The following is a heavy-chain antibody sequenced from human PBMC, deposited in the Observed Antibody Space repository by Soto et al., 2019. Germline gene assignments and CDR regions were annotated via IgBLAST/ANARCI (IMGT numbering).Heavy chain of an antibody. CDR3: ARDLAAADY. V-gene: IGHV1-46*01. J-gene: IGHJ4*02. CDR1: VYIFINYY. D-gene: IGHD6-13*01. CDR2: INPNGGST. Sequence: VHLVQSGAEVKKPGASVKVSCKASVYIFINYYIHWVRQAPGQVLEWIGIINPNGGSTNYAQKCRGRVTMARDTSTSTVYMDLSSLRSDDTAVYDCARDLAAADYWGQGTLVTVSS.